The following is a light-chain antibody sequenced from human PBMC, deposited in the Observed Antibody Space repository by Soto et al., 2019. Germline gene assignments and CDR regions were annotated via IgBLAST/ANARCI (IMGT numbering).Light chain of an antibody. J-gene: IGKJ1*01. CDR1: QSDSSN. V-gene: IGKV3-15*01. CDR2: GAS. CDR3: QHYNNWPPWT. Sequence: EIVMTQSPATLSVSPGERAALSCRASQSDSSNLAWYQQKPGQAPRLLIYGASTRATGIPARFSGSGSGTEFTLTISSLQSEDFAVYYCQHYNNWPPWTFGQGTKVEI.